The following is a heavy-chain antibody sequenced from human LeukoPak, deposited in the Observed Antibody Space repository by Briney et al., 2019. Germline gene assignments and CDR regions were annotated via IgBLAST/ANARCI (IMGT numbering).Heavy chain of an antibody. Sequence: ASVRVSCKASGYTFTGYYMHWVRQAPGQGLEWMGWINPNSGGTNYAQKFQGRVTITADESTSTAYMELSSVRSEDTAVYYCARVAGGYWGQGTLVTVSS. V-gene: IGHV1-2*02. J-gene: IGHJ4*02. CDR2: INPNSGGT. CDR1: GYTFTGYY. D-gene: IGHD2-15*01. CDR3: ARVAGGY.